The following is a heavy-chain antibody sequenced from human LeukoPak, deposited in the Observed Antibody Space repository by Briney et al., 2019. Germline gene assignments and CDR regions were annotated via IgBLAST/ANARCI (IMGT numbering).Heavy chain of an antibody. CDR2: VGTSADT. Sequence: GGSLRLSCLASGFTFSSYAMDWVRQDPGQGLQWVSAVGTSADTYYADSVRGRFTTSRDNSKNTLFLQMNSLREEDTAVYYCAKTTYQWELPGGAFDLWGQGTVVTVSS. D-gene: IGHD1-26*01. V-gene: IGHV3-23*01. CDR1: GFTFSSYA. CDR3: AKTTYQWELPGGAFDL. J-gene: IGHJ3*01.